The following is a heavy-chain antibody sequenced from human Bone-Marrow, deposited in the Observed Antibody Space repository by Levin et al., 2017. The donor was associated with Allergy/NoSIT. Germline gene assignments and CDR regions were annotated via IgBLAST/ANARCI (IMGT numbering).Heavy chain of an antibody. J-gene: IGHJ2*01. Sequence: GGSLRLSCAASGFTFSSYDMHWVRQATGKGLEWVSAIGTAGDTYYPGSVKGRFTISRENAKNSLYLQMNSLRAGDTAVYYCARDRGGLVAGTTFFDLWGRGTLVTVSS. D-gene: IGHD1-7*01. V-gene: IGHV3-13*01. CDR1: GFTFSSYD. CDR3: ARDRGGLVAGTTFFDL. CDR2: IGTAGDT.